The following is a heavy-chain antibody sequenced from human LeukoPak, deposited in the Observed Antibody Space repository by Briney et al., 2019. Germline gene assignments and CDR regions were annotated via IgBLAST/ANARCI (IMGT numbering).Heavy chain of an antibody. CDR2: IYYSGST. CDR1: GGSISSYY. Sequence: SETLSLTCTVSGGSISSYYWSWIRQPPGKGLEWIGYIYYSGSTNYNSSLKSRVTISVDLSKIQFSLKLTPVTAADTAVYYCARFHLDAFDIWGQGTMVTVSS. J-gene: IGHJ3*02. V-gene: IGHV4-59*01. CDR3: ARFHLDAFDI.